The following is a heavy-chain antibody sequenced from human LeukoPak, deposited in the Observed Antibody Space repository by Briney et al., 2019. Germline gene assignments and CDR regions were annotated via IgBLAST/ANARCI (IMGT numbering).Heavy chain of an antibody. Sequence: SETLSLTCTVSCDPISSSYWSWIRQPPGKGLEWIGYIFYSGSTSYNPSLKSRVTISVDTSKNQFSLKLSSVTAADTAVYYSTGIYMRDYYGNVGYYRWFDPWGQGTLVTVSS. D-gene: IGHD3-22*01. CDR1: CDPISSSY. V-gene: IGHV4-59*01. J-gene: IGHJ5*02. CDR3: TGIYMRDYYGNVGYYRWFDP. CDR2: IFYSGST.